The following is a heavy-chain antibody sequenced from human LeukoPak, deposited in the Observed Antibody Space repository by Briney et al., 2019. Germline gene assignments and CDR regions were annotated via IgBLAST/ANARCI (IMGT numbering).Heavy chain of an antibody. J-gene: IGHJ4*02. CDR2: MSYDGNIT. CDR1: GFTFKRYA. D-gene: IGHD3-10*01. CDR3: TRGRSVYGSGSYSAY. Sequence: GRSLRLSCAASGFTFKRYAMHWIRQAPGKGLEWLTIMSYDGNITYYEDSVKGRFTISRDNSNDTLYLQMNSLRADDTAIYYCTRGRSVYGSGSYSAYWGQGTLVTVSS. V-gene: IGHV3-30*04.